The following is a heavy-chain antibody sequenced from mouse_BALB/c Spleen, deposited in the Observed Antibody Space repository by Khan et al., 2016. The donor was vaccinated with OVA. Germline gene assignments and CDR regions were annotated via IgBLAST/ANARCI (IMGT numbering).Heavy chain of an antibody. V-gene: IGHV2-5*01. Sequence: QVQLQQSGPGLVQPSQSLSITCTVSGFSLTSYGVHWVRQSPGKGLEWLGVIWRGGSTDYNAAFMSRLSITKDNSKSQVFFKMNSLQADDTAIYYWAKGGYYAHYLDYWGQGTTLTVSS. CDR1: GFSLTSYG. CDR2: IWRGGST. J-gene: IGHJ2*01. D-gene: IGHD1-1*01. CDR3: AKGGYYAHYLDY.